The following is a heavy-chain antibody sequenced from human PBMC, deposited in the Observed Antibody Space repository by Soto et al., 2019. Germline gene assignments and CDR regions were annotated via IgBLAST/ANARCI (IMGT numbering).Heavy chain of an antibody. V-gene: IGHV4-4*02. Sequence: SETLSLTCAVSGVSISSGNWWTWVRQSPQRGLGYISDIFHDGTANYDPSFERRVAISVDTSKNKFSLKLTSVTAADSAIYFCARLVYDTRLNYMYFDFWGQGTLVTVSS. D-gene: IGHD3-10*01. CDR3: ARLVYDTRLNYMYFDF. CDR1: GVSISSGNW. J-gene: IGHJ4*02. CDR2: IFHDGTA.